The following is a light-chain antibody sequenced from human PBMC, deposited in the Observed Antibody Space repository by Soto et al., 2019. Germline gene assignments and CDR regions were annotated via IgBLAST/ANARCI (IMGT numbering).Light chain of an antibody. Sequence: EIVLTQSPATLSLSPGERATLSCRASQSVSRYLAWDQQKPGQAPRLLIYDASNRATGIPARFSGSGSGTDFTLTISSLEPEDFAVYYCQQRSNSFGGGTKVEIK. CDR3: QQRSNS. CDR1: QSVSRY. CDR2: DAS. J-gene: IGKJ4*01. V-gene: IGKV3-11*01.